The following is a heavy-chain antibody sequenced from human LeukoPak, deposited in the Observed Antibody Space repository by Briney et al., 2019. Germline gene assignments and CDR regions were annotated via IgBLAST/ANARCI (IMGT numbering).Heavy chain of an antibody. CDR2: ISGSGGST. J-gene: IGHJ5*02. CDR3: AKDPYYYGSNWFDP. D-gene: IGHD3-10*01. CDR1: GFTFSSYA. V-gene: IGHV3-23*01. Sequence: GGSLRLSCAASGFTFSSYAMSWVRQAPGKGLEWVSAISGSGGSTYHADSVKGRFTISRDNSKNTLYLQMNSLRAEDTAVYYCAKDPYYYGSNWFDPWGQGTLVTVSS.